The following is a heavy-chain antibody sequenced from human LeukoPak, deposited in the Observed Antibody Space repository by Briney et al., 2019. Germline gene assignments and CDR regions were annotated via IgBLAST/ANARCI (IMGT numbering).Heavy chain of an antibody. J-gene: IGHJ3*02. CDR2: ISSSSSYI. CDR1: GFTFSSYA. V-gene: IGHV3-21*01. Sequence: GGSLRLSCAASGFTFSSYAMSWVRQAPGKGLEWVSSISSSSSYIYYADSVKGRFTISRDNAKNSLYLQMNSLRAEDTAVYYCARDKAGAFDIWGQGTMVTVSS. CDR3: ARDKAGAFDI.